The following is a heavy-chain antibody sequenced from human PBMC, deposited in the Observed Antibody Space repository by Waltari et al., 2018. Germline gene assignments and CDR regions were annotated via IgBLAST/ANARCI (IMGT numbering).Heavy chain of an antibody. CDR3: ARGKGDYEENYYYGMDV. J-gene: IGHJ6*02. CDR1: GGPFSSYA. Sequence: QVQLVQSGAEVKKPGSSVKVSCRASGGPFSSYAYSWVRQAPGKGLEWMGWIIPIVGTANDAQKFQGRVTITADESTSTAYMELSSLRSEDTAVYYCARGKGDYEENYYYGMDVWGQGTTVTVSS. D-gene: IGHD4-17*01. V-gene: IGHV1-69*01. CDR2: IIPIVGTA.